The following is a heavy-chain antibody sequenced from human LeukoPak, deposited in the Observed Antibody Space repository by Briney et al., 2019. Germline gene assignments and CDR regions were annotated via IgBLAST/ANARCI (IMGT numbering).Heavy chain of an antibody. CDR1: GFTFSSYS. V-gene: IGHV3-21*01. J-gene: IGHJ3*02. CDR2: ISSSSSYI. Sequence: PGGSLRLSCAASGFTFSSYSMNWVRQAPGKGLEWVSSISSSSSYIYYADSVKGRFTISRDNAKNSLYLQMNSLRAEDTAVYYCAGYGVVVPAARDAFDIWGQGTMVTVSS. D-gene: IGHD2-2*01. CDR3: AGYGVVVPAARDAFDI.